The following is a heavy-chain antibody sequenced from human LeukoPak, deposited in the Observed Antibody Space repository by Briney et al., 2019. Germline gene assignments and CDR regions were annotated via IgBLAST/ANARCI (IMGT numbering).Heavy chain of an antibody. Sequence: GGSLRLSCAASGFTFSSYAMSWVRQAPGKGLEWVSAISGSGGSTYYADSVKGRFTISRDNSKNTLYLQMNSLRAEGTAVYYCANAVVEYSNIRWSNYWGRGTLVTVFS. CDR3: ANAVVEYSNIRWSNY. CDR2: ISGSGGST. D-gene: IGHD6-6*01. J-gene: IGHJ4*02. V-gene: IGHV3-23*01. CDR1: GFTFSSYA.